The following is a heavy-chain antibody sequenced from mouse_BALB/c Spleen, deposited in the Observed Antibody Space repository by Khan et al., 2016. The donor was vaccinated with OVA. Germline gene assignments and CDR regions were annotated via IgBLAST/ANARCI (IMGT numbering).Heavy chain of an antibody. CDR3: ARPYYYGSTYDTMDA. CDR1: GYTFTKYW. J-gene: IGHJ4*01. D-gene: IGHD1-1*01. V-gene: IGHV1-63*02. Sequence: QIQLVQSGAELVRPGTSVKMSCKAAGYTFTKYWIGWVKQRPGHGLEWIGDIYPGNANTNYNEKFKGKATLTADTSSSTAYMHLNSLTSEDSAIYYCARPYYYGSTYDTMDAWGQGTSVTVSS. CDR2: IYPGNANT.